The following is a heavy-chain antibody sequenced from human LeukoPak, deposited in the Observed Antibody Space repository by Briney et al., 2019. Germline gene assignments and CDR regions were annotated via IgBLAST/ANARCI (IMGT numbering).Heavy chain of an antibody. CDR3: ARIPAAFNYYFDY. Sequence: KPSETLSLTYTVSGGSISSSSYYWGWIRQPPGEGLEWIGSIYYSGSTYYNPSLKSRVTISVDTSKNQFSLKLSSVTAADTAVYYCARIPAAFNYYFDYWGQGTLVTVSS. J-gene: IGHJ4*02. CDR1: GGSISSSSYY. V-gene: IGHV4-39*07. D-gene: IGHD2-2*01. CDR2: IYYSGST.